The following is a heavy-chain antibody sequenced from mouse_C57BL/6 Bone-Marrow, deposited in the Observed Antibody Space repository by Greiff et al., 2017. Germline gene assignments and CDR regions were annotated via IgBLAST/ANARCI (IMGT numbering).Heavy chain of an antibody. CDR1: GFSLTSYG. Sequence: VKLMESGPGLVQPSQSLSITCTVSGFSLTSYGVHWVRQPPGKGLEWLGVIWSGGSTDYNAAFISRLSISKDNSKSQVFFKMNSLQADDTAIYYCASLTGFFAYWGQGTLVTVSA. CDR2: IWSGGST. J-gene: IGHJ3*01. D-gene: IGHD4-1*01. V-gene: IGHV2-4*01. CDR3: ASLTGFFAY.